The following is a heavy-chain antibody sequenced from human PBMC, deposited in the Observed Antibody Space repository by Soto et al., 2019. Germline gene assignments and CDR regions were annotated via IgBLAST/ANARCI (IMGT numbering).Heavy chain of an antibody. V-gene: IGHV4-38-2*02. CDR3: ARARSAYYGSGDHGMDV. CDR1: DYSISSDYY. Sequence: PSETLSLTCTVSDYSISSDYYWSWIRQPPGKGLEWIGSIYHSASTSNNPSLRSRVTISVDTSKNQFSLKLSSVTAADTATYYCARARSAYYGSGDHGMDVWGQGIMVTVSS. CDR2: IYHSAST. D-gene: IGHD3-10*01. J-gene: IGHJ6*02.